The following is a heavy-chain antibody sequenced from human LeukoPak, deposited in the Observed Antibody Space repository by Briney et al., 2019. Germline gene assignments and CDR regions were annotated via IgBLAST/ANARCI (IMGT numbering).Heavy chain of an antibody. CDR3: AREVAAAPNWFDP. CDR1: GFTFSSYS. Sequence: GGSLRLSCAASGFTFSSYSMNWVRQAPGKGLEWVSSISSSSYIYYADSVEGRFTISRDNAKNSLYLQMNSLRAEDTAVYYCAREVAAAPNWFDPWGQGTLVTVSS. D-gene: IGHD2-15*01. CDR2: ISSSSYI. V-gene: IGHV3-21*01. J-gene: IGHJ5*01.